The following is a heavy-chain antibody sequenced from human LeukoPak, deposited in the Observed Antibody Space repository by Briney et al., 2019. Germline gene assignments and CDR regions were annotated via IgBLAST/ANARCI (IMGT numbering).Heavy chain of an antibody. D-gene: IGHD1-26*01. J-gene: IGHJ4*02. CDR1: GFVFNNYG. CDR3: AGGVGADAY. Sequence: GKSLRLSCAASGFVFNNYGMLWVRQAPGKGLEWVAVIWYDGSSKYYADSVKGRFTISRDNSKNTLYLQMNSLRAEDTAVYYCAGGVGADAYWGQGTLVTVSS. V-gene: IGHV3-33*01. CDR2: IWYDGSSK.